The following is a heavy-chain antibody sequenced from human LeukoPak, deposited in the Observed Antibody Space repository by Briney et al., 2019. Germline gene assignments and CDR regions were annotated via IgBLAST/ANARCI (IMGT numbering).Heavy chain of an antibody. V-gene: IGHV3-7*05. CDR2: IKEDGSEK. CDR3: VRDCGFHTFDY. CDR1: GFTFSGYW. D-gene: IGHD2-21*01. Sequence: PGGSLRLSCGASGFTFSGYWMTWVRQAPGKGLEYVVNIKEDGSEKYYVDSVKGRFTISRDNTKNSLYLQMSSLRGDDTAVYYCVRDCGFHTFDYWGQGTLVTVSS. J-gene: IGHJ4*02.